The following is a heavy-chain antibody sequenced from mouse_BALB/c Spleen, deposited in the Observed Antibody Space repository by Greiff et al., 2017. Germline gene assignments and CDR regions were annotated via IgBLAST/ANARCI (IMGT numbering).Heavy chain of an antibody. Sequence: EVQLVESGGGLVQPGGSRKLSCAASGFTFSSYGMSWVRQTPDKRLEWVATISSGGSYTYYPDSVKGRLTISRDNAKNTLYLQMSSLKSEDTAMYYCARHEGYYGSSRYFDYWGQGATLTVSS. D-gene: IGHD1-1*01. CDR2: ISSGGSYT. J-gene: IGHJ2*01. CDR3: ARHEGYYGSSRYFDY. V-gene: IGHV5-6*01. CDR1: GFTFSSYG.